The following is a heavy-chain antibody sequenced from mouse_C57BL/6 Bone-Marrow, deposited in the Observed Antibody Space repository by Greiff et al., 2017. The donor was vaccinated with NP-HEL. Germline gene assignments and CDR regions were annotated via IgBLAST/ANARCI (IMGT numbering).Heavy chain of an antibody. CDR3: ARSSYDYEAMDY. D-gene: IGHD1-1*01. V-gene: IGHV1-19*01. CDR1: GYTFTDYY. J-gene: IGHJ4*01. CDR2: INPYNGGT. Sequence: EVQLQQSGPVLVQPGASVKMSCKASGYTFTDYYLNWVKQSHGKSLEWIGVINPYNGGTSYNQKFKGKATLTVDNSSSTAYMELNSLTSEDSAVYYCARSSYDYEAMDYWGQGTSVTVSA.